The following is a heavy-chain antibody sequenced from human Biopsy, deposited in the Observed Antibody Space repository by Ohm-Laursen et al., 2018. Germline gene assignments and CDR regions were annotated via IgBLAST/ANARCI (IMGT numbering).Heavy chain of an antibody. CDR3: ARGSNEYGGLYFPH. D-gene: IGHD4-23*01. CDR2: ISHTGYT. Sequence: GTLSLTCTVSGGSFTGHYWTWIRQPPGKGLEWIGHISHTGYTSYKSSLKNRVTISLDTSRKRFSLRLTSLAAADTAVYYCARGSNEYGGLYFPHWGQGTLVTVSS. J-gene: IGHJ1*01. CDR1: GGSFTGHY. V-gene: IGHV4-59*11.